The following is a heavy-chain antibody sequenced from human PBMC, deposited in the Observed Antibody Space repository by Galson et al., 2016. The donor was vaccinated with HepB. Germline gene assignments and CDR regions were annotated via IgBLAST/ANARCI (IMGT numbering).Heavy chain of an antibody. J-gene: IGHJ4*02. CDR2: IYWDDDK. D-gene: IGHD4-17*01. Sequence: VKPTQTLTLTCTFSGFSLSTNGVGVGWIRQPPGKALEWLALIYWDDDKRYSPSLKSRLTITKDTSKNQVVLTMTNMDPVDTATYYCARLTSVTADLDFWGQGMLVTVSS. CDR3: ARLTSVTADLDF. V-gene: IGHV2-5*02. CDR1: GFSLSTNGVG.